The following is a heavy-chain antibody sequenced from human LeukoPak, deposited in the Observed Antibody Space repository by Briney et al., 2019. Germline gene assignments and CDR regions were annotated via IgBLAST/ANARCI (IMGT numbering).Heavy chain of an antibody. CDR3: ARGVSGVTPP. Sequence: ASVKVSCKTSGCTFTSYDISWMRQAPGQGPEWLGWINTNTGNTHYAQRLQDRVTLTTGTSTSTAYMELRGLKSDDTAVYYCARGVSGVTPPWGQGTLVIVSS. J-gene: IGHJ5*02. D-gene: IGHD4-23*01. CDR1: GCTFTSYD. CDR2: INTNTGNT. V-gene: IGHV1-18*01.